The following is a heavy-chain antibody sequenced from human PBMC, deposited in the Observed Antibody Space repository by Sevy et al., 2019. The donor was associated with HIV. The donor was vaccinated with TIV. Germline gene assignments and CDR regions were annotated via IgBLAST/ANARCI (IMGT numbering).Heavy chain of an antibody. D-gene: IGHD3-10*01. Sequence: GGSLRLSCSASGFIFSNYAMSWVRQAPGKGLEWVSSISGSGDAFYYSSSVKGRFTSYRDDSNNTLYLLLRGLRAEDTALYYCAKYFYGSGNYAFDNWGQGTLVTVSS. J-gene: IGHJ4*02. V-gene: IGHV3-23*01. CDR1: GFIFSNYA. CDR2: ISGSGDAF. CDR3: AKYFYGSGNYAFDN.